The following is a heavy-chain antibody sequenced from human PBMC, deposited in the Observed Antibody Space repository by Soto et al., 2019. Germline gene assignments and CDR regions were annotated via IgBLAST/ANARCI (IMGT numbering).Heavy chain of an antibody. J-gene: IGHJ4*02. CDR2: MNPNSGNT. D-gene: IGHD6-19*01. Sequence: QVQLVQSGAEVKKPGASVKVSCKASGYTFTSYDINWVRQATGQGLEWMGWMNPNSGNTGYAQKFQGRVTMTRNTSISTVYMALSSRISEDTAVYYCARGVQRYSSGWGRYWGQGTLVTVSS. V-gene: IGHV1-8*01. CDR3: ARGVQRYSSGWGRY. CDR1: GYTFTSYD.